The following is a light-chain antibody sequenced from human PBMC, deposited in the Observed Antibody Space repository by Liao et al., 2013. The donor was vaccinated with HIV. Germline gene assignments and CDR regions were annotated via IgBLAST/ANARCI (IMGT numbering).Light chain of an antibody. Sequence: SYELTQPPSVSVSPGQTASITCSGDKLGDEYASWYQQKPGQSPVLVIYQDTKRPSGIPERFSGSNSGNTATLTISGTQAMDEADYYCQAWDSSTAFFGTGTKVTVL. V-gene: IGLV3-1*01. CDR2: QDT. J-gene: IGLJ1*01. CDR3: QAWDSSTAF. CDR1: KLGDEY.